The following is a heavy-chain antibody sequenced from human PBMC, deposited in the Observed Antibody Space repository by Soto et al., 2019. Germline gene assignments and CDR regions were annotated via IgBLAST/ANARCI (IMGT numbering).Heavy chain of an antibody. D-gene: IGHD2-2*01. V-gene: IGHV1-2*02. CDR2: INPQTGGT. J-gene: IGHJ6*02. CDR3: ARERYQVISDGMDV. Sequence: ASVKVSCKASGYTFTGYYIHWVREAPGQGLEWMGWINPQTGGTSYAQKFQGRVTLSRNTSINTAYLELSRLTFDDAAVYFCARERYQVISDGMDVWGQGTTVTVSS. CDR1: GYTFTGYY.